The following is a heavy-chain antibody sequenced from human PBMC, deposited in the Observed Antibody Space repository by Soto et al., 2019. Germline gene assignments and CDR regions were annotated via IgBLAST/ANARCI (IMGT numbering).Heavy chain of an antibody. CDR3: ARDPIAVAGTYYYGMDV. CDR1: CYTFTSYG. J-gene: IGHJ6*02. CDR2: ISAYNGNT. Sequence: SSVKDSSKDFCYTFTSYGISWVRQAPGQGLEWMGWISAYNGNTNYAQKLQGRVTMTTDTSTSTAYMELRSLRSDDTAVYYCARDPIAVAGTYYYGMDVWGQGTTVTVSS. V-gene: IGHV1-18*04. D-gene: IGHD6-19*01.